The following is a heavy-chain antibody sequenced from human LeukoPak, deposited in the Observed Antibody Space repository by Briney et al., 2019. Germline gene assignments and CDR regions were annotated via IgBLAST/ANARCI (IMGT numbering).Heavy chain of an antibody. Sequence: PGGSLRLSCAASGLSITSYSMNWVRQAPGKGLEWVSHISSSSTTIDYADSVKGRFTISRDNAKNSLYLQMNSLRAGDTAVYYCARYTPTYAFDIWGQGTMVTVSS. V-gene: IGHV3-48*01. D-gene: IGHD2-2*02. CDR2: ISSSSTTI. J-gene: IGHJ3*02. CDR3: ARYTPTYAFDI. CDR1: GLSITSYS.